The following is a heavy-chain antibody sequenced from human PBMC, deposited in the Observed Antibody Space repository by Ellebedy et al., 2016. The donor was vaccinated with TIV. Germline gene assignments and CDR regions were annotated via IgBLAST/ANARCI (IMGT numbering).Heavy chain of an antibody. Sequence: GGSLRLSXAASGFTFSSYWMHWVRQAPGKGLEWVAHISRGSTSTRYSDSVKGRFTISRDDANHSLYLQMNSLRADDTAVYYCATRGSGHYWGQGTPVTVSS. D-gene: IGHD3-10*01. CDR1: GFTFSSYW. V-gene: IGHV3-48*04. CDR2: ISRGSTST. CDR3: ATRGSGHY. J-gene: IGHJ4*02.